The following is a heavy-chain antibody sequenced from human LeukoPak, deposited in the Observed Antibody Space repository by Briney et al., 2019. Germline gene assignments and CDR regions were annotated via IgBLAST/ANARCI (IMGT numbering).Heavy chain of an antibody. CDR3: TRDTFGARDS. Sequence: GGSLRLSCAASGFTFSSYAMSWVRQAPGKGLEWVSAISGSDSTYYADSVKGRFTISRDNARNTLYLQMNSLRAEDTAVYYCTRDTFGARDSWGQGTLVTVSS. V-gene: IGHV3-23*01. D-gene: IGHD3-10*01. J-gene: IGHJ4*02. CDR1: GFTFSSYA. CDR2: ISGSDST.